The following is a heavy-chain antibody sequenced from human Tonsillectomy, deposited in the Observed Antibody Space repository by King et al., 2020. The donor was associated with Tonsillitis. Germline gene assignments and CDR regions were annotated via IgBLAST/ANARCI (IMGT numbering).Heavy chain of an antibody. CDR3: AKDISPLAEYYFDY. Sequence: VQLVESGGGLVQPGRSLRLSCAASGFTFDDYAMHWVRQAPGNGLEWVSGISWNSGSIGYADSVKGRFTISRDNAKNSLYLQMNSLRAEDTALYYCAKDISPLAEYYFDYWGQGTLVTVSS. CDR2: ISWNSGSI. V-gene: IGHV3-9*01. D-gene: IGHD3-10*01. J-gene: IGHJ4*02. CDR1: GFTFDDYA.